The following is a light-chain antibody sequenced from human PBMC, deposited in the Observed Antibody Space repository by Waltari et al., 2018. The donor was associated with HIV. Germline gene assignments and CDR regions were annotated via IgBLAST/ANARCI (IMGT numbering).Light chain of an antibody. V-gene: IGLV2-14*03. CDR1: STDIFTYNS. CDR3: SSYTNNNTLI. Sequence: QSALTPPASESGSPGQSITIPCTGASTDIFTYNSASWYQQHPAKAPKLIIYDVTTRPSGVSNRFSASKSGNTASLTISGLQADDEADYYFSSYTNNNTLIFGGGTKLTVL. CDR2: DVT. J-gene: IGLJ2*01.